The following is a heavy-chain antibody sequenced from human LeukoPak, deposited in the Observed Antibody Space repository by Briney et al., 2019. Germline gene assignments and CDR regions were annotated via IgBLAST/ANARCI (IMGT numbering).Heavy chain of an antibody. J-gene: IGHJ4*02. CDR2: IYYADSDT. V-gene: IGHV5-51*01. Sequence: GESPKISCQVSGYIFTHYWIGWVRQMPGRGLESMGLIYYADSDTTYSPSFQGQVTISADQSISTVYLQWSSLKASDTAMYYCARQSRDGSKTRGYYFDYWGQGALVTVSS. CDR1: GYIFTHYW. D-gene: IGHD3-10*01. CDR3: ARQSRDGSKTRGYYFDY.